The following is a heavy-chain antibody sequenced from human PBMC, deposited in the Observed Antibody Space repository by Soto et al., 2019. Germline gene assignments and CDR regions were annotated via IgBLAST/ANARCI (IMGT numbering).Heavy chain of an antibody. CDR3: ASINYYDSSGYYPDY. Sequence: PSVTLSLTCTVSGGSISSDGCCWTWIRQHPGRGLEWIGYIYYSGSTYYNPSLKSRVTISVDTSKNQFSLKLSSVTAADTAVYYCASINYYDSSGYYPDYWGQGTLVTVSS. D-gene: IGHD3-22*01. J-gene: IGHJ4*02. CDR1: GGSISSDGCC. V-gene: IGHV4-31*03. CDR2: IYYSGST.